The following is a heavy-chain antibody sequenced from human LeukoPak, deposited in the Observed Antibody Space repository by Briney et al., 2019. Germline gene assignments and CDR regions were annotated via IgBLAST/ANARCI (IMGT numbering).Heavy chain of an antibody. CDR1: GYTFTSYA. CDR3: AREIRRGYSLVKQFDY. Sequence: GASVKVSCKASGYTFTSYAMNWVRQAPGQGLEWMGWINTNTGNPTYAQGFTGRFVFSLDTSVTTAYLQISSLKAEDTAVYYCAREIRRGYSLVKQFDYWGQGTLVTVSS. J-gene: IGHJ4*02. CDR2: INTNTGNP. D-gene: IGHD5-18*01. V-gene: IGHV7-4-1*02.